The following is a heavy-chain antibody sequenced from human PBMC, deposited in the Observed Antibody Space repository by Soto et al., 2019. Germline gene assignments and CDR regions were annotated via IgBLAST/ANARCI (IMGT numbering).Heavy chain of an antibody. D-gene: IGHD4-17*01. CDR1: GGSISSGGYY. J-gene: IGHJ4*02. Sequence: ASETLSLTCTVSGGSISSGGYYWSWIRQHPGKGLEWIGYIYYSGSTYYNPSLKSRVTISVDTSKNQFSLKLSSVTAADTAVYYCARDRPYGDSHYYFAYWGQGTLVTVSS. CDR2: IYYSGST. V-gene: IGHV4-31*03. CDR3: ARDRPYGDSHYYFAY.